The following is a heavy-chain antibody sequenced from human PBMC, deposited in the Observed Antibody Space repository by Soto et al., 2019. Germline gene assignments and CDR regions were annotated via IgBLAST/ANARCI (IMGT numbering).Heavy chain of an antibody. D-gene: IGHD2-15*01. CDR2: ISGSGGST. Sequence: EVQLLESGGGLVQPGGSLRLSCAASGFTFSSYAMSWVRQAPGKGLEWVSAISGSGGSTYYADSVKGRFTISRDNSKNTLYLQMNSLRAEDTAVYYCAKGATSSRVVVAVTPYYYMDVWGNGTTVTVSS. CDR1: GFTFSSYA. J-gene: IGHJ6*03. V-gene: IGHV3-23*01. CDR3: AKGATSSRVVVAVTPYYYMDV.